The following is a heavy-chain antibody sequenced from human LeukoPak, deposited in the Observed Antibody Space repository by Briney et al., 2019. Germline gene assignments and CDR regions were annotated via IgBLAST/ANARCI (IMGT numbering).Heavy chain of an antibody. CDR2: ISPGGNT. V-gene: IGHV4-39*01. Sequence: SETLSLTCAVSSDSISSGNYFWGWIRQPPGKGLELIASISPGGNTYYNPSLKSRGTISVHTSKKHFSLMLNSVTAAGTAVYFCAKHAPHESGDKRGFESWGQGILVTVSS. J-gene: IGHJ4*02. CDR3: AKHAPHESGDKRGFES. CDR1: SDSISSGNYF. D-gene: IGHD2-21*01.